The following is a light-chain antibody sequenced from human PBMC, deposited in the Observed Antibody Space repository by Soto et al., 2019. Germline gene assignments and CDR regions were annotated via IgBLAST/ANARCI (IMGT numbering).Light chain of an antibody. CDR1: QSVSSN. V-gene: IGKV3-15*01. CDR2: GAS. Sequence: EIVMTNSPATLSVTTGERATLSCRASQSVSSNLAWYQQKPGQAPRLLIYGASTRATGIPARFSGSGSGTAFTLTISSLQPEDLATYYCQQYNNDSPTWTFGRETKVDI. CDR3: QQYNNDSPTWT. J-gene: IGKJ1*01.